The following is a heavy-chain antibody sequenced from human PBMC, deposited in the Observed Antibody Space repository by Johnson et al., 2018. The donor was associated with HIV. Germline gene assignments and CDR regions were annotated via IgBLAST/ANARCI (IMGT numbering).Heavy chain of an antibody. D-gene: IGHD6-13*01. CDR3: AKGLLIAAAHDAFDI. CDR2: ISYDGSNK. J-gene: IGHJ3*02. CDR1: GFTVSSNY. Sequence: QEQLVVSGGGLVQPGGSLRLSCAASGFTVSSNYMSWVRQAPGKGLEWVAVISYDGSNKYYADSVKGRFTISRDNSKNTLYLQMNSLRAEDTAVYYCAKGLLIAAAHDAFDIWGQGTMVTVSS. V-gene: IGHV3-30*18.